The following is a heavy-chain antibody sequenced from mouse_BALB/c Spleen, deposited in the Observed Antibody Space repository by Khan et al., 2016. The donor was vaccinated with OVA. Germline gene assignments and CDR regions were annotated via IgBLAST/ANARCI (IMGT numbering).Heavy chain of an antibody. V-gene: IGHV1-76*01. CDR3: EREESLYYFVY. J-gene: IGHJ2*01. Sequence: QVQLQQSGAELVRPGASVKLSCRTSGYIFTNYWIHWVKQRSGQGLEWIARIYPGTDNTYYNEKLKDKATLTADRSSSTAYMQLSSLKSEDSAVYFCEREESLYYFVYGGQGTTLTVSS. D-gene: IGHD6-2*01. CDR1: GYIFTNYW. CDR2: IYPGTDNT.